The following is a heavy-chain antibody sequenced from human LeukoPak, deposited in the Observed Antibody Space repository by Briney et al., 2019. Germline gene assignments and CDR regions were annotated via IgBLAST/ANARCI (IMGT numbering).Heavy chain of an antibody. J-gene: IGHJ5*02. Sequence: GGSLRLSCAASGFTFSSHWMHWVRQAPEKGLVGVSHINADGSATYYAASVKGRFTISRDNARNTLYLQMRSLTAEDTGVYYCVRGALRDCTYTSCTRGNWFDPWGQGTLVTVSS. CDR3: VRGALRDCTYTSCTRGNWFDP. CDR2: INADGSAT. V-gene: IGHV3-74*01. D-gene: IGHD2-2*01. CDR1: GFTFSSHW.